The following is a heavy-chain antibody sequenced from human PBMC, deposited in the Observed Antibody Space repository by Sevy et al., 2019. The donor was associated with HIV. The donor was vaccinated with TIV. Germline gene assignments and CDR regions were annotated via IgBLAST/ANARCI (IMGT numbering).Heavy chain of an antibody. V-gene: IGHV3-33*01. CDR3: GRDTYCTNGVCYPRGHYYGMDV. CDR1: GFTFSSYG. D-gene: IGHD2-8*01. J-gene: IGHJ6*02. CDR2: IWYDGSNK. Sequence: GGSLRLSCAASGFTFSSYGMHWVRQAPGKGLEWVAVIWYDGSNKYYADSVKGRFTISRDNSKNTLYMQMNSLRAEDTAVYYCGRDTYCTNGVCYPRGHYYGMDVWGQGTTVTVSS.